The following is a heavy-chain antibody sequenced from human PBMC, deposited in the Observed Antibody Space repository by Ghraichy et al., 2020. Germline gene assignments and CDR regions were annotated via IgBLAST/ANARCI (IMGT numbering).Heavy chain of an antibody. D-gene: IGHD3-22*01. V-gene: IGHV1-18*01. CDR1: GYTFTSYG. Sequence: ASVKVSCKASGYTFTSYGISWVRQAPGQGLEWMGWISAYNGNTNYAQKLQGRVTMTTDTSTSTAYMELRSLGSDDTAVYYCARERHYYDSSGLYSPNYYYGMDVWGQGTTVTVSS. J-gene: IGHJ6*02. CDR2: ISAYNGNT. CDR3: ARERHYYDSSGLYSPNYYYGMDV.